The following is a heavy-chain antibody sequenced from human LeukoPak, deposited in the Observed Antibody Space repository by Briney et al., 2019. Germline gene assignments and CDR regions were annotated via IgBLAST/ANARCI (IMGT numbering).Heavy chain of an antibody. CDR3: ARFARASSHMNDAFDV. CDR2: IYHSGST. Sequence: PSETLPLTCAVSGGSISSSNWWSWVRQPPGKGLEWIGEIYHSGSTNYNPSLKSRVTISVDTSKNQFSLRLGSVTAADTAVYYCARFARASSHMNDAFDVWGQGTMVTVSS. J-gene: IGHJ3*01. V-gene: IGHV4-4*02. CDR1: GGSISSSNW. D-gene: IGHD6-13*01.